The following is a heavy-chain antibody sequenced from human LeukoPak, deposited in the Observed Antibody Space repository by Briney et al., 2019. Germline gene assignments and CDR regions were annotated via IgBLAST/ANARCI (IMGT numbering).Heavy chain of an antibody. D-gene: IGHD3-16*01. CDR2: IYYSGST. CDR3: ASNSITGDY. Sequence: SETLSLTCTVSGGSISSYYWSWIRQPPGKGLEWIGYIYYSGSTNYNPSLKSRVTISVDTSKNQFSLKLSSVTAADTAVYYCASNSITGDYWGQGTLVTVSS. J-gene: IGHJ4*02. V-gene: IGHV4-59*12. CDR1: GGSISSYY.